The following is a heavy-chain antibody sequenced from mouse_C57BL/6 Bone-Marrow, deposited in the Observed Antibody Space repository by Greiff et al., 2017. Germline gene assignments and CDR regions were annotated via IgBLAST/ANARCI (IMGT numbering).Heavy chain of an antibody. CDR2: ISSVGSYT. J-gene: IGHJ2*01. D-gene: IGHD1-1*01. Sequence: EVKLVESGGDLVKPGGSLKLSCAASGFTFSSYGMSWVRQTPDKRLEWVATISSVGSYTDYPDSVKGRFTISRDNAKTTQYLQMSSLKSEDTAMYYCVRQGCDYGSSSDYWGQGTTLTVSS. CDR1: GFTFSSYG. V-gene: IGHV5-6*02. CDR3: VRQGCDYGSSSDY.